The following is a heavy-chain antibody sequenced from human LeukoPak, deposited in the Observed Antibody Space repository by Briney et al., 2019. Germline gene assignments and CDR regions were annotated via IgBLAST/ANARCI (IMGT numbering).Heavy chain of an antibody. Sequence: SETLSLTCTVSGGSTSSYYWSWIRQPAGKGLEWIGRIYTSGSTNYNPSLKSRVTMSVDTSKNQFSLKLSSVTAADTAVYYCARGTGPYYYYYYYMDVWGKGTTVTVSS. CDR3: ARGTGPYYYYYYYMDV. D-gene: IGHD2-8*02. V-gene: IGHV4-4*07. J-gene: IGHJ6*03. CDR1: GGSTSSYY. CDR2: IYTSGST.